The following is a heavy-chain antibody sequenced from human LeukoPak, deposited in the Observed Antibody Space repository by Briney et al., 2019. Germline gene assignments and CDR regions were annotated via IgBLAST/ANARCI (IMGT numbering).Heavy chain of an antibody. D-gene: IGHD6-19*01. CDR2: INPNSGGT. J-gene: IGHJ4*02. CDR3: ARAEYSSGWTGREDY. V-gene: IGHV1-2*02. CDR1: GYTFTGYY. Sequence: ASVKVSCKASGYTFTGYYMHWVRQAPGQGLGWMGWINPNSGGTNYAQKFQGRVTMTRDTSISTAYMELSRLRSDDTAVYYCARAEYSSGWTGREDYWGQGTLVTVSS.